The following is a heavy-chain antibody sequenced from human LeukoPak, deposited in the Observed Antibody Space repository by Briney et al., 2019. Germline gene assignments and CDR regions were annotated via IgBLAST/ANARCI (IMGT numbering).Heavy chain of an antibody. CDR2: IYYSGST. CDR1: GDCISSSSYY. Sequence: PSETLSLTCTVSGDCISSSSYYWGWIRQPPGKGLEWIGSIYYSGSTYYNPSLKSRVTISVDTSKNQFSLNLTSVTAADTAVYYCARDCSGGSCYSKFDPWGQGTLVTVSS. J-gene: IGHJ5*02. CDR3: ARDCSGGSCYSKFDP. V-gene: IGHV4-39*07. D-gene: IGHD2-15*01.